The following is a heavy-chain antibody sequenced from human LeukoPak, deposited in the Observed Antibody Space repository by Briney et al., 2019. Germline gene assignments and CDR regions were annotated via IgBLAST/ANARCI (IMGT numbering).Heavy chain of an antibody. Sequence: GGSLRLSCAASGFTFSGYGMHWVRQAPGKGLEWVAFIRYDGSNKYYADSVKGRFTISRDNSKNTLYLQMNSLRAEDTAVYYCAKDLTRWSSTSHWFDPWGQGTLVTVSS. CDR2: IRYDGSNK. CDR3: AKDLTRWSSTSHWFDP. V-gene: IGHV3-30*02. CDR1: GFTFSGYG. J-gene: IGHJ5*02. D-gene: IGHD2-2*01.